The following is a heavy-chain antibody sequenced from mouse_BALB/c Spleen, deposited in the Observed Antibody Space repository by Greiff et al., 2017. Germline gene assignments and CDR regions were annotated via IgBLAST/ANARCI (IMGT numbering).Heavy chain of an antibody. Sequence: EVKVVESGGGLVKPGGSLKLSCAASGFTFSSYAMSWVRQTPEKRLEWVASISSGGSTYYPDSVKGRFTISRDNARNILYLQMSSLRSEDTAMYYCAREWAYAMDYWGQGTSVTVSS. V-gene: IGHV5-6-5*01. J-gene: IGHJ4*01. CDR1: GFTFSSYA. CDR2: ISSGGST. CDR3: AREWAYAMDY.